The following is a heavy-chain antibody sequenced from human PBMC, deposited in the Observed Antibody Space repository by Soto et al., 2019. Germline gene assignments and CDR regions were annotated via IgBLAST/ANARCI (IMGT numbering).Heavy chain of an antibody. V-gene: IGHV3-15*01. CDR3: TIHYYGSETYAFDI. J-gene: IGHJ3*02. Sequence: GGSLRLSCAGSGFTFSNAWMSWVRQAPGKGLEWVGRIKSKTDGGTREYAAPVKGRFTISRDDSKKTMYLQMNSLKTDDTAMYYCTIHYYGSETYAFDIWGHGTMVTVSS. CDR2: IKSKTDGGTR. D-gene: IGHD3-10*01. CDR1: GFTFSNAW.